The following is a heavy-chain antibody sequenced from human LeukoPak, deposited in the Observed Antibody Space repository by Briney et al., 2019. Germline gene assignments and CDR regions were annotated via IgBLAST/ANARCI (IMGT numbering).Heavy chain of an antibody. CDR2: FDPEDGET. J-gene: IGHJ6*02. V-gene: IGHV1-24*01. CDR1: GYTLTELS. Sequence: ASVKVSCKVSGYTLTELSMHWVRQAPGKGLEWMGGFDPEDGETIYAQKFQGRVTMTEDTSTDTAYMELNSLRSEDTAVYYCATASRGLLWLRREYYYYGMDVWGQGTTVIASS. D-gene: IGHD5-12*01. CDR3: ATASRGLLWLRREYYYYGMDV.